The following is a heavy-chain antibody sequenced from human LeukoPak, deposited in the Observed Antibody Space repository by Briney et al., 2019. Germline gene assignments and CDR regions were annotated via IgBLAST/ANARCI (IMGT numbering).Heavy chain of an antibody. D-gene: IGHD7-27*01. CDR3: AKDIHNWGSDY. J-gene: IGHJ4*02. CDR1: GFTFSSYA. Sequence: QPGGSLRLSCAASGFTFSSYAMSWVRQAPGKGLEWVSAISGSGGSTYYADSVKGRFTISRDNSENTLYLQISGLKAEDTAIYYCAKDIHNWGSDYWGQGTLVTVSS. CDR2: ISGSGGST. V-gene: IGHV3-23*01.